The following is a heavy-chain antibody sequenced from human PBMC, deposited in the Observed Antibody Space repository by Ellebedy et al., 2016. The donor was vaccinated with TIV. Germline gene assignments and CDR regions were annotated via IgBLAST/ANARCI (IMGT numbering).Heavy chain of an antibody. V-gene: IGHV5-51*01. CDR1: GYTLNDYW. D-gene: IGHD1-14*01. J-gene: IGHJ4*02. CDR2: TYPGDSDT. Sequence: GESLKISCKASGYTLNDYWIGWVRQMPGTGLEWMGITYPGDSDTRYSPSFHGLVTISVDKSISTAYLQWDRLKTSDTAMYYCARTDMTGTRRVIDYWGQGTLVTVSS. CDR3: ARTDMTGTRRVIDY.